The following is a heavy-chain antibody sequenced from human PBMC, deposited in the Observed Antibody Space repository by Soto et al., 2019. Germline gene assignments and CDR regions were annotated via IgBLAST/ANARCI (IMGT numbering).Heavy chain of an antibody. CDR1: GGSISSSSYY. D-gene: IGHD5-12*01. J-gene: IGHJ4*02. CDR3: ARHSGKMYGGYKDY. Sequence: PSETLSLTCTVSGGSISSSSYYWGWIRQPPGKGLEWIGSIYYSGSTYYNPSLKSRVTISVDTSKNQFSLKLSSVTAADTAVYYCARHSGKMYGGYKDYWGQGTLVTVSS. V-gene: IGHV4-39*01. CDR2: IYYSGST.